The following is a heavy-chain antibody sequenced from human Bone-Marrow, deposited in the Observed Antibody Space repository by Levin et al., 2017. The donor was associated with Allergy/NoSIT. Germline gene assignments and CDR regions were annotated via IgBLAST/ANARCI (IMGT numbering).Heavy chain of an antibody. D-gene: IGHD3-16*01. J-gene: IGHJ6*02. CDR1: GFTFSSYG. Sequence: SCAASGFTFSSYGMHWVRQAPGKGLEWVAVISYDGSNKYYADSVKGRFTISRDNSKSTLFLQMNSLRAEDTAVFYCAKEIWDRPTGAAPTFYYGMDVWGQGTTVTVSS. CDR3: AKEIWDRPTGAAPTFYYGMDV. CDR2: ISYDGSNK. V-gene: IGHV3-30*18.